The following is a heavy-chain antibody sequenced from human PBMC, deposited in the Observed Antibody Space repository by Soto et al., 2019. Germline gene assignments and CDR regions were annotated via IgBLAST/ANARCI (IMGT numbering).Heavy chain of an antibody. D-gene: IGHD3-10*01. CDR2: IWYDGSNK. CDR1: GFTFSSYG. V-gene: IGHV3-33*01. Sequence: GGSLRLSCAASGFTFSSYGRHWVRQAPGKGLEWVAVIWYDGSNKYYADSVKGRFTISRDNSKNTLYLQMNSLRAEDTAVYYCARQAFGKTGEYYYYGMDVWGQGTTVTVSS. J-gene: IGHJ6*02. CDR3: ARQAFGKTGEYYYYGMDV.